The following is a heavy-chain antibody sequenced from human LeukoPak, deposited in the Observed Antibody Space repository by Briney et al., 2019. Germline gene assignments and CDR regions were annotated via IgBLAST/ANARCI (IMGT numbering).Heavy chain of an antibody. J-gene: IGHJ5*02. CDR2: IYHSGST. V-gene: IGHV4-38-2*02. CDR1: GGSISSGYY. CDR3: ARVLSCGGDCYPNWFDP. D-gene: IGHD2-21*01. Sequence: SQTLSLTCTVSGGSISSGYYWGWIRQPPGKGLEWIGSIYHSGSTYYNPSLKSRVTISVDTSKNQFSLKLSSVTAADTAVYYCARVLSCGGDCYPNWFDPWGQGTLVTVSS.